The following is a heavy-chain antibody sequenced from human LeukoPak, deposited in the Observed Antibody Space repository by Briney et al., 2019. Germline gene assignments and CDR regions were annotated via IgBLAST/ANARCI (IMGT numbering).Heavy chain of an antibody. J-gene: IGHJ4*02. Sequence: GGSLRLSCAASGFTFSSYSMNWVRQAPGKGLEWVSSISSSSSYIYYADSVKGRFTISRDNAKNSLYLQMNSLRADDTAVYYCAXXXNXGTVTTLSYWGQGXLVTVXX. V-gene: IGHV3-21*01. CDR2: ISSSSSYI. CDR1: GFTFSSYS. CDR3: AXXXNXGTVTTLSY. D-gene: IGHD4-17*01.